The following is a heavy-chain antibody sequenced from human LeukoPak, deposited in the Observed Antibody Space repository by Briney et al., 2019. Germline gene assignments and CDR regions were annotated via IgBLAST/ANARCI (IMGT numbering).Heavy chain of an antibody. J-gene: IGHJ4*02. CDR1: GGSFSGYY. CDR2: INHSGST. CDR3: ARGYEPATSIYYFDY. Sequence: SETLSLTCAVYGGSFSGYYWSWIRQPPGKGLEWIGEINHSGSTNYNPSLKSRVTISVDTSKNQFSLKLSSLTAADTAVYYCARGYEPATSIYYFDYWGQGTLVTVSS. D-gene: IGHD1-14*01. V-gene: IGHV4-34*01.